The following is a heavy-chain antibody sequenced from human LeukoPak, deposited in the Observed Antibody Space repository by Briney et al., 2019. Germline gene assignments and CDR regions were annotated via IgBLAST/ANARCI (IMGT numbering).Heavy chain of an antibody. J-gene: IGHJ4*02. CDR1: GFSFSTYG. D-gene: IGHD3-9*01. CDR2: IWYDGSKK. V-gene: IGHV3-33*01. CDR3: ARDEHRNFDWLLDY. Sequence: GRSLRLSCAASGFSFSTYGMHWVRQAPGKGLEWVAVIWYDGSKKYYADSVKGRFTISRDNSKNTLYLQMNSLRAEDTAVYYCARDEHRNFDWLLDYWGQGILVTVSS.